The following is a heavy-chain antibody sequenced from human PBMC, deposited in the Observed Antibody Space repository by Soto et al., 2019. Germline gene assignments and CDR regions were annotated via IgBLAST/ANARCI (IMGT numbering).Heavy chain of an antibody. Sequence: LRLSCAASGFTFSSYAMHWVRQAPGKGLEWVAVIWYDGSNKYYADSVKGRFTISRDNSKNTLYLQMNSLRAEDTAVYYCARGGYSNYRDYFDYWGQGTLVTVSS. CDR1: GFTFSSYA. V-gene: IGHV3-33*08. J-gene: IGHJ4*02. CDR2: IWYDGSNK. CDR3: ARGGYSNYRDYFDY. D-gene: IGHD4-4*01.